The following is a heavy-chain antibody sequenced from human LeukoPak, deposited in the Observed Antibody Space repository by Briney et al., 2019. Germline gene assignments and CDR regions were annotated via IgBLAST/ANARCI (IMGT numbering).Heavy chain of an antibody. V-gene: IGHV4-59*08. CDR1: GGSISSYY. D-gene: IGHD4-11*01. CDR3: ARHRTTVTTPFDF. J-gene: IGHJ4*02. CDR2: ISYSGIT. Sequence: PSETLSLTCTVSGGSISSYYWSWIRQPPGKGLEWIGYISYSGITKYKPSLKSRVSISVDTSKNQFSLRLTSVTAADTAVYYCARHRTTVTTPFDFWGQGTLVTVSS.